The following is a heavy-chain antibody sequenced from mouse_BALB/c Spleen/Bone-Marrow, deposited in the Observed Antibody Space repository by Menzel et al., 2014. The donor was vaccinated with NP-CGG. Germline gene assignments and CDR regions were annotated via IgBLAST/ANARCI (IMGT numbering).Heavy chain of an antibody. D-gene: IGHD1-2*01. CDR2: ISYDGSS. CDR3: ASGYYGGSFAY. V-gene: IGHV3-6*02. J-gene: IGHJ3*01. Sequence: DVHLVESGPGLVKPSQSLSLTCSVTGYSITSGYYWNWIRQFPGNKLEWMGYISYDGSSTYNPSLKNRISITRDTSKNQFFLKLSSVTTEDTASYYCASGYYGGSFAYWGQGTLVTVSA. CDR1: GYSITSGYY.